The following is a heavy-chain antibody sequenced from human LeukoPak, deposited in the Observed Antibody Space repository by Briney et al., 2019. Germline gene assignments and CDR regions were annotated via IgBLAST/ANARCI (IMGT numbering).Heavy chain of an antibody. CDR2: ISSSSSTI. V-gene: IGHV3-48*01. D-gene: IGHD1-26*01. CDR3: ARVRYGGSYYFDY. CDR1: GFAFSSYS. J-gene: IGHJ4*02. Sequence: PGGSLRLSCAASGFAFSSYSMNWVRQAPGKGLEWVSYISSSSSTIYYADSVKGRFTISRDNAKNSLYLQMNSLRAEDTAVYYCARVRYGGSYYFDYWGQGTLVTVSS.